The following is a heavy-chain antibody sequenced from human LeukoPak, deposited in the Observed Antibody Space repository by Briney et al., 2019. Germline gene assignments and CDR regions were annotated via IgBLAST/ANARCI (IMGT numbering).Heavy chain of an antibody. J-gene: IGHJ4*02. D-gene: IGHD3-10*01. Sequence: GGSLRPSCAASGFTFSSYGMSWVGQAPGKGLEWGAAISGSGGSTYYADSVKGRFTISRDNSKNTLYLQMNSLRAEDTAVYYCATRSGSYLGSFYFDYWGQGTLVTVSS. V-gene: IGHV3-23*01. CDR1: GFTFSSYG. CDR3: ATRSGSYLGSFYFDY. CDR2: ISGSGGST.